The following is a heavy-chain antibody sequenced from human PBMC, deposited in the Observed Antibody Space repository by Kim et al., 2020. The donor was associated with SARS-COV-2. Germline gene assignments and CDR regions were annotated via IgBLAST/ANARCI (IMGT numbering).Heavy chain of an antibody. CDR1: GFTFSNYG. CDR3: WDYQGAGGHLNH. D-gene: IGHD2-2*01. V-gene: IGHV3-23*01. Sequence: GGSLRLSCAASGFTFSNYGMTWVRQTPGKGLEWVSSFTGDGVTHYADSVKGRFTISRENSPNIMYLQKNSQRAEDTAVVYYWDYQGAGGHLNHWGQGTPV. CDR2: FTGDGVT. J-gene: IGHJ4*02.